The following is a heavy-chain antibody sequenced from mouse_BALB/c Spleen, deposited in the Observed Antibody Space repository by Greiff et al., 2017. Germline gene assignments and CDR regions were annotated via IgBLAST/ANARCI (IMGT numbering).Heavy chain of an antibody. D-gene: IGHD2-2*01. CDR2: IWAGGST. CDR3: AGGRPNGYQFAY. Sequence: QVQLKQSGPGLVAPSPSLSITCTVSGFSLTSYGVHWVRQPPGKGLEWLGVIWAGGSTNYNSALMSRLSISKDNSKSQVFLKMNSLQTDDTAMYYCAGGRPNGYQFAYWGQGTLVTVSA. CDR1: GFSLTSYG. J-gene: IGHJ3*01. V-gene: IGHV2-9*02.